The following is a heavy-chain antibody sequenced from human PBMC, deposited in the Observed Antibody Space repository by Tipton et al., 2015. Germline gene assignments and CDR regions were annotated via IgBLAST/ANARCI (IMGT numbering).Heavy chain of an antibody. CDR1: GFTFSSYD. Sequence: QVQLVQSGGGLVQPGRSLRLSCAASGFTFSSYDIHWVRQAPGKGLEWVAVMSYDGSNKYYADSVKGRFTISRDNYKNTLYLQMKSLRAEDTAVYYCAKDRPHYDFVRGTYRFSGGSGMDVWGQGTTVTVSS. J-gene: IGHJ6*02. CDR3: AKDRPHYDFVRGTYRFSGGSGMDV. D-gene: IGHD3-16*02. V-gene: IGHV3-30*18. CDR2: MSYDGSNK.